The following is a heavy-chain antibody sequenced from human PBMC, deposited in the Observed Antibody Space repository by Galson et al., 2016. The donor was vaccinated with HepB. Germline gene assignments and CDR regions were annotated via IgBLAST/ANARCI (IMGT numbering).Heavy chain of an antibody. J-gene: IGHJ4*02. CDR1: GASVSSTGYY. CDR3: ASDSTYGNF. Sequence: SETLSLTCTVSGASVSSTGYYWSWIRQPPGKGLEWIGYIFYFDNTNYNPSLKRRVTISVDTSKNQFSLKLNSVTAADTAVYYCASDSTYGNFWGQGTLATVSS. D-gene: IGHD3-10*01. V-gene: IGHV4-61*08. CDR2: IFYFDNT.